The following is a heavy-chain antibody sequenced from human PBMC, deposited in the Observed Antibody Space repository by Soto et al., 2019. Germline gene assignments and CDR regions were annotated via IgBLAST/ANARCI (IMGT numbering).Heavy chain of an antibody. Sequence: PGGSLRLSCAASGFTFSLYAMSWVRQAPGKGLEWVSAISGSADRTDYADSVKGRFTISRDNSKSTLSLQMNSLRAEDTAVYYCAGPPHNDAFDIWGQGTMVTVSS. CDR2: ISGSADRT. CDR3: AGPPHNDAFDI. J-gene: IGHJ3*02. CDR1: GFTFSLYA. V-gene: IGHV3-23*01.